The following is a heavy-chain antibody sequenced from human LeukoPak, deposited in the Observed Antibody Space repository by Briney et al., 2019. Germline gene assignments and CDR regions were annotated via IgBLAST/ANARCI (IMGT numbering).Heavy chain of an antibody. Sequence: GGSLRLSCAASGYTFSSYGMHWVRQAPGKGLEWVAVIWYDGSNKYYADSVKGRFTISRDNSKNTLYLQMNIPKAEDTAVYYCARGSGIVAATDYFDHWGQGTLVTVSS. CDR3: ARGSGIVAATDYFDH. J-gene: IGHJ4*02. CDR1: GYTFSSYG. D-gene: IGHD6-13*01. CDR2: IWYDGSNK. V-gene: IGHV3-33*01.